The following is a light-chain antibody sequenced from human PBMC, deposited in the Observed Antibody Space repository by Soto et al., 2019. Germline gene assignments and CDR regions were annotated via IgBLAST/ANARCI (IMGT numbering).Light chain of an antibody. V-gene: IGKV3-15*01. Sequence: EIVMTHPQGTLSLSPCEGANLSFRASQSVSSNLACYHQKPAQDPTLLLYGASTRATGIPARFSGSGCGTEFTPPISSMQYEDFAVYYCQQYNRWTLTFGGGTKVDI. CDR2: GAS. CDR1: QSVSSN. CDR3: QQYNRWTLT. J-gene: IGKJ4*01.